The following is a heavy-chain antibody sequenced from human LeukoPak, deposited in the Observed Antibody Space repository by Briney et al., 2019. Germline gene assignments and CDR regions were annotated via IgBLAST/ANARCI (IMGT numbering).Heavy chain of an antibody. D-gene: IGHD6-13*01. Sequence: SETLSLTCSVSGGSISSYYWGWIRQPPGKGLEWIGSIYYSGSTYYNPSLKSRVTISVDTSKNQFSLKLSSVTAADTAVYYCARHGWEQQLIDYFDYWGQGTLVTVSS. V-gene: IGHV4-39*01. CDR3: ARHGWEQQLIDYFDY. CDR2: IYYSGST. CDR1: GGSISSYY. J-gene: IGHJ4*02.